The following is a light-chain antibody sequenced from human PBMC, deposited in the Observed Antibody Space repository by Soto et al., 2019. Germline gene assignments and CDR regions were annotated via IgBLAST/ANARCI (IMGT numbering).Light chain of an antibody. V-gene: IGLV2-11*01. CDR3: CSYVGSYTSYV. CDR2: DVT. J-gene: IGLJ1*01. Sequence: QSALTQPRSVCGSPGQSVTISCTGTSSDVGGYNFVSWYQQHPGKAPKFMIYDVTKRPSGVPDRFSGSKSGNTASLTISGLQAEDEADYYCCSYVGSYTSYVFGTGTKVTVL. CDR1: SSDVGGYNF.